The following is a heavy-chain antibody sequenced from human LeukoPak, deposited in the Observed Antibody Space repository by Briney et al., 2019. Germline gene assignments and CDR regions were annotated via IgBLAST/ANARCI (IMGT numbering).Heavy chain of an antibody. V-gene: IGHV4-30-4*01. CDR3: ARGDRYVYGMDV. D-gene: IGHD3-16*01. Sequence: SQTLSLTCTVSGASISRGDYYWGWLRQPPGKGLEWIGYIYYSGSTYYNPSLKSRVTISVDTSKNQFSLKLSSVTAADTAVYYCARGDRYVYGMDVWGKGTTVTVSS. J-gene: IGHJ6*04. CDR2: IYYSGST. CDR1: GASISRGDYY.